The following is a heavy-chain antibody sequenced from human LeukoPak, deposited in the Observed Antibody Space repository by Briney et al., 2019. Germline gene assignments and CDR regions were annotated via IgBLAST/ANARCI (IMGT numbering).Heavy chain of an antibody. CDR1: GYTFTSYG. J-gene: IGHJ2*01. CDR3: ARGRRYTSGYWYFDL. Sequence: AASVNVSCTASGYTFTSYGINWVRQAPGQGLEWMGWISGNNGKTNYAQKVQGRVTMTTDTSTTTAYMELRSLISDDTAVYYCARGRRYTSGYWYFDLWGRGTLVTVSS. V-gene: IGHV1-18*01. CDR2: ISGNNGKT. D-gene: IGHD3-22*01.